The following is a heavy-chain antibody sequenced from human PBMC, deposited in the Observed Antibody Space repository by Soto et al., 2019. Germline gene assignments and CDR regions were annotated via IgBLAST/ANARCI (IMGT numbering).Heavy chain of an antibody. CDR2: VSATAGTT. Sequence: GGSLRLSCAASGFTFSNYAMSWVRQAPGKGLEWVSLVSATAGTTYYTDSVKGRFTISRDNSRNTVYLQMNSLRADDTAVYYCARDLAATVGWFDPWGQGTLVTVSS. D-gene: IGHD2-15*01. CDR1: GFTFSNYA. J-gene: IGHJ5*02. CDR3: ARDLAATVGWFDP. V-gene: IGHV3-23*01.